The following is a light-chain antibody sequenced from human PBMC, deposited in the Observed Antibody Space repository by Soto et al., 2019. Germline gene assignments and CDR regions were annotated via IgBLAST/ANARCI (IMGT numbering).Light chain of an antibody. CDR1: SSDVGSYNL. V-gene: IGLV2-23*01. J-gene: IGLJ2*01. Sequence: QSVLTQPASVSGSPGQSITISCTGTSSDVGSYNLVSWYQQHPGKAPKLMIYEGSKRPSGVSIRFSGSKSGNTASLTISGLQAEDEADYYCCSYAGSSTLVFGGGTKLTVL. CDR2: EGS. CDR3: CSYAGSSTLV.